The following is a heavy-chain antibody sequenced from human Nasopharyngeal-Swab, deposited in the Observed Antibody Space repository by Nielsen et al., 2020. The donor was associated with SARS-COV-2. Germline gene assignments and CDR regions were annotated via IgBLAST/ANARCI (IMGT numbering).Heavy chain of an antibody. CDR3: ASGYSSGWPTSDAFDY. Sequence: ASVKVSCKTSGYTFTNFAMHWVRQAPGQRIEWMGWINTGNGNTEYSQRFQGRVAITRDTSASTAYMELSSLRSEDTAVYYCASGYSSGWPTSDAFDYWGQGSLVSVSS. CDR1: GYTFTNFA. V-gene: IGHV1-3*04. D-gene: IGHD6-19*01. CDR2: INTGNGNT. J-gene: IGHJ4*02.